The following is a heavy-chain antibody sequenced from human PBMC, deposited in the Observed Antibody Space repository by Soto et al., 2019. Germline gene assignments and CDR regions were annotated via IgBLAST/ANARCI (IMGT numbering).Heavy chain of an antibody. CDR3: ARAYYYDSSGYPHSLDY. V-gene: IGHV1-69*13. Sequence: SVKVSCKASGGTFSSYAISWVRQAPGQGLEWMGGIIPIFGTANYAQKFQGRVTITADESTSTAYMELSSLRSDDTAVYYCARAYYYDSSGYPHSLDYWGQGTLVTVSS. D-gene: IGHD3-22*01. CDR2: IIPIFGTA. CDR1: GGTFSSYA. J-gene: IGHJ4*02.